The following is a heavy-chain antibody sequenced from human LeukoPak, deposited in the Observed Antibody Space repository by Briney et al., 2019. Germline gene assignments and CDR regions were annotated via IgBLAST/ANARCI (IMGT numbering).Heavy chain of an antibody. V-gene: IGHV4-34*01. CDR2: IHPSGST. CDR3: SRGEDASKVGNY. J-gene: IGHJ4*02. CDR1: GGSLSGYC. Sequence: PSETLSLTCAVYGGSLSGYCLTWIRRPPGKGLEWIGEIHPSGSTNYNPSFGSRLSISADTSKNQFFLKLNSVTAADTAVYYCSRGEDASKVGNYWGQGTLVTVSS. D-gene: IGHD7-27*01.